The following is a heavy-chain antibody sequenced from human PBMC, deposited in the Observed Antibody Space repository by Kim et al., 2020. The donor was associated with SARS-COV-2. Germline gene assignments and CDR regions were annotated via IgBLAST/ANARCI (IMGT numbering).Heavy chain of an antibody. CDR3: ARDRKAGSGFNWFDP. Sequence: GGSLRLSCAASGFTFSSYSMNWVRQAPGKGLEWVSSISSSSSYIYYADSVKGRFTISRDNAKNSMYLQMNSLRAEDTAGYYCARDRKAGSGFNWFDPWGRGTVVAVSS. V-gene: IGHV3-21*01. CDR1: GFTFSSYS. J-gene: IGHJ5*02. D-gene: IGHD6-19*01. CDR2: ISSSSSYI.